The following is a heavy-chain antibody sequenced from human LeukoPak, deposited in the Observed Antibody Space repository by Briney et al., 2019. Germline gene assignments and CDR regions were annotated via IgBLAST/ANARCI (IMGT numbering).Heavy chain of an antibody. D-gene: IGHD3-10*01. CDR1: GFTFSTYG. V-gene: IGHV3-23*01. CDR3: AKDPFRSITMVRGVRKDFDY. CDR2: ISGSGDST. Sequence: GGSLRLSCAASGFTFSTYGMSWDRQAPGKGLEWVSAISGSGDSTYYADSVKGRFTISRDNSKNTLYLQMNSLRAEDTAVYYCAKDPFRSITMVRGVRKDFDYWGQGTLVTVSS. J-gene: IGHJ4*02.